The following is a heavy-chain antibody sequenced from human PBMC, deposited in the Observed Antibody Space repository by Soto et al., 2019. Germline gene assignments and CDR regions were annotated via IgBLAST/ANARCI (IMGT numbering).Heavy chain of an antibody. CDR2: IGGDGGSP. CDR1: RFTFSDYA. CDR3: AKDSISRNGIYDTFDI. Sequence: PGGSLRLSCAASRFTFSDYAMSWVRQAPGKGLEWVSVIGGDGGSPYYADSVKGRFTVSRDNSKNTLYLQMDSLRAEDTAVYYCAKDSISRNGIYDTFDIWGQGTMVTVSS. V-gene: IGHV3-23*01. J-gene: IGHJ3*02. D-gene: IGHD3-3*02.